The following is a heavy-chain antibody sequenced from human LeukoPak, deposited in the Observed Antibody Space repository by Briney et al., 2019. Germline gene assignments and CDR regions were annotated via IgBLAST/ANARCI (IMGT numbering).Heavy chain of an antibody. J-gene: IGHJ4*02. CDR2: MNPIRGNT. Sequence: GASVIVSSKASGYTFTIYDINWVRQATGQGQEWMGWMNPIRGNTGYAQKFQGRVTMTRNTSISTAYMELSSLRSEDTAVYYCARGYGVRGVIIRPIGYWGQGTLVTVSS. D-gene: IGHD3-10*01. V-gene: IGHV1-8*01. CDR1: GYTFTIYD. CDR3: ARGYGVRGVIIRPIGY.